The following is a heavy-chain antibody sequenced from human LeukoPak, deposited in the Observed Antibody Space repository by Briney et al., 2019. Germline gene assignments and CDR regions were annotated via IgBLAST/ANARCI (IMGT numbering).Heavy chain of an antibody. Sequence: SETLSLTCTVSGDSISSSSSYWGWIRQPPGKGLEWIGSIYHSGSTYYNPSLKSRVTISVDTSKNQFSLKLSSVTAADTAVYYCARPAKGYCSSTSCYGNWFDPWGQGTLVTVSS. CDR3: ARPAKGYCSSTSCYGNWFDP. V-gene: IGHV4-39*07. CDR2: IYHSGST. J-gene: IGHJ5*02. D-gene: IGHD2-2*01. CDR1: GDSISSSSSY.